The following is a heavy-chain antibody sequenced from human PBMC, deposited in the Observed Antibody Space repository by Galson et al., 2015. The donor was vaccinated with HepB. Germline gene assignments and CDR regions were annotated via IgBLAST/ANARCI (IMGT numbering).Heavy chain of an antibody. V-gene: IGHV2-70*04. CDR2: IDWDDDK. CDR1: GFSLSTSGMR. Sequence: PALVKPTQTLTLTCTFSGFSLSTSGMRVSWIRQPPGKALEWLARIDWDDDKFNSTSLKTRLTISKDTSKNQVVLTMTNMDPVDTATYYCARIAPRELLFDYWGQGTLVTVSS. J-gene: IGHJ4*02. CDR3: ARIAPRELLFDY. D-gene: IGHD1-26*01.